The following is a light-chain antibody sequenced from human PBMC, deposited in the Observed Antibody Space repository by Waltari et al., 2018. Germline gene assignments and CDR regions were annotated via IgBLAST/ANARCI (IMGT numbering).Light chain of an antibody. V-gene: IGKV1-39*01. Sequence: DIRLTQSPSHLSAYVGDRVTITCRASQDVQKYLNWYQQKPGKAPKLLIYAGSSLQSGVPSRFSGSGFGTDFTLTITSLQPEDFGSYYCQQSYSPPPITFGQGTRLEIK. J-gene: IGKJ5*01. CDR3: QQSYSPPPIT. CDR1: QDVQKY. CDR2: AGS.